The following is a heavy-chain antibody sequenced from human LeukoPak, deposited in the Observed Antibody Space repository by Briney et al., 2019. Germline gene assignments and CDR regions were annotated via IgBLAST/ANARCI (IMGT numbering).Heavy chain of an antibody. Sequence: GGSLRLYCAASGFTFSSYSMNWVRQAPGKGLEWVSSISSSSSYIYYADSVKGRFTISRDNAKNSLYLQMNSLRAEDTAVYYCARGGSWPLIGAFDIWGQGTMVTVPS. J-gene: IGHJ3*02. CDR2: ISSSSSYI. V-gene: IGHV3-21*01. CDR1: GFTFSSYS. CDR3: ARGGSWPLIGAFDI. D-gene: IGHD3-10*01.